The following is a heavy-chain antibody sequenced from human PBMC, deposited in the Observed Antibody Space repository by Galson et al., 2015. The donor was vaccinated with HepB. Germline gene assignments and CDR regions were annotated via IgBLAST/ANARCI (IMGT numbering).Heavy chain of an antibody. CDR3: TTDVFFSTFWSWFDP. J-gene: IGHJ5*02. D-gene: IGHD2-8*02. CDR2: IKSKTDGGTA. V-gene: IGHV3-15*01. CDR1: GLSFNTTW. Sequence: SLRLSCAASGLSFNTTWMSWVRQTPGKGLEWIGRIKSKTDGGTADYAAPVKGRFTIARDDASNTLYLHMNRLKTDDTGVYYCTTDVFFSTFWSWFDPWGQGTLVTVSS.